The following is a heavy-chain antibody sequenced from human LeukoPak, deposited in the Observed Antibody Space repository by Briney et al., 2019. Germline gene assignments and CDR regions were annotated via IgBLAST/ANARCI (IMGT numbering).Heavy chain of an antibody. CDR1: GGSFNSSSFF. J-gene: IGHJ4*02. CDR3: ARQTVLPATHFDF. CDR2: IYLSGST. D-gene: IGHD2-15*01. Sequence: SETLSLTCTVSGGSFNSSSFFWGWIRQPPGKGLEWIGSIYLSGSTLYNPSLKSRLIMSVDTSKNQFSLKLTSVTAADTAMYYCARQTVLPATHFDFWGQGALVTVS. V-gene: IGHV4-39*01.